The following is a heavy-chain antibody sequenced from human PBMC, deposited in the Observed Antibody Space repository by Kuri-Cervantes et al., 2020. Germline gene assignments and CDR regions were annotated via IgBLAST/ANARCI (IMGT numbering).Heavy chain of an antibody. CDR3: ARGRWIQLWARKYYFDY. Sequence: GGSLRLSCAASGFSFSNFWLHWVRQAPGEGLVWVSRINTDGSVTNYADSVKGRFTISRDNAKNTLYLEMNSLRVEDTAVYYCARGRWIQLWARKYYFDYWGQGTLVTVSS. CDR2: INTDGSVT. J-gene: IGHJ4*02. D-gene: IGHD5-18*01. CDR1: GFSFSNFW. V-gene: IGHV3-74*01.